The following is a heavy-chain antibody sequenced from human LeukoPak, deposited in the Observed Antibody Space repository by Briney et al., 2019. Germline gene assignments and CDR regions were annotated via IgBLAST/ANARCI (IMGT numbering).Heavy chain of an antibody. CDR3: ARAGRITISGGY. CDR1: GYTFTGYY. Sequence: ASVKVSCKASGYTFTGYYMHWVRQAPGQGLEWMGWINPNSGGINYAQKFQGRVTMTRDTSISTAYMELSRLRSDDTAVYYCARAGRITISGGYWGQGTLVTVSS. J-gene: IGHJ4*02. V-gene: IGHV1-2*02. CDR2: INPNSGGI. D-gene: IGHD3-3*01.